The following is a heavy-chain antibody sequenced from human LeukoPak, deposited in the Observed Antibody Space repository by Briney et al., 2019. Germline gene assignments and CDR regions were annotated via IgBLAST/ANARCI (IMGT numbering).Heavy chain of an antibody. J-gene: IGHJ4*02. CDR3: ARVAGLRYFDWLFDLGY. V-gene: IGHV1-2*02. Sequence: GASVEVSCQASGYTFPGYYMHWVRQAPGQRLEWMGWINPNSGGTNYAQKFQGRVTMTRDTSISTAYMELSRLRSDDTAVYYCARVAGLRYFDWLFDLGYWGQGTLVTVSS. CDR1: GYTFPGYY. D-gene: IGHD3-9*01. CDR2: INPNSGGT.